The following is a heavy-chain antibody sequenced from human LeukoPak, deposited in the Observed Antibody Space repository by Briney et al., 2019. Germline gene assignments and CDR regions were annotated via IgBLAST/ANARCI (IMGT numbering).Heavy chain of an antibody. Sequence: GGSLRLSXAASGFTFSSYSMNWVRQAPGKGLEWVSSISSSSSYIYYADSVKGRFTISRDNAKNSLYLQMNSLRAEDTAVYYCARDPGATPSGYWGQGTLVTVSS. V-gene: IGHV3-21*01. CDR2: ISSSSSYI. CDR3: ARDPGATPSGY. J-gene: IGHJ4*02. CDR1: GFTFSSYS. D-gene: IGHD3-10*01.